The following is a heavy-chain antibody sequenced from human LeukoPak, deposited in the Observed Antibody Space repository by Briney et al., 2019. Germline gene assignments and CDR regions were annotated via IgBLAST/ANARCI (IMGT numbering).Heavy chain of an antibody. V-gene: IGHV3-23*01. CDR1: GFTFSSYW. J-gene: IGHJ4*02. CDR2: ISGGADST. D-gene: IGHD6-19*01. CDR3: ASHTFSGWYQFDY. Sequence: TGGSLRLSCVASGFTFSSYWMSWVRQAPGKGLEWVSAISGGADSTYYADSVKGRFTISRGNSKNTLYLQLNSLRAEDTAVYYCASHTFSGWYQFDYWGQGTLVTVSS.